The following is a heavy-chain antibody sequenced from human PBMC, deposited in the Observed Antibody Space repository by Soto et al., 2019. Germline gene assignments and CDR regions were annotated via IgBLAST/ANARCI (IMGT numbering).Heavy chain of an antibody. D-gene: IGHD6-6*01. V-gene: IGHV4-39*01. CDR2: IYYNGDT. Sequence: QLRLQESGPGLVKPSETLFLTCTVSGASISSDGFYWGWIRQPPGKGLEWIASIYYNGDTFHNPSLKSRVTMSVDTSKNTFSLNLRSVTAADTAVYYCARHVRDSRSLSGRYYFDYWGQGTLVTVSS. J-gene: IGHJ4*02. CDR1: GASISSDGFY. CDR3: ARHVRDSRSLSGRYYFDY.